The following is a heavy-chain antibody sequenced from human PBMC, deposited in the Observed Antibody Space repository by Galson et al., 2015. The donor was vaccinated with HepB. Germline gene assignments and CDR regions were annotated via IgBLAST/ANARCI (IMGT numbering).Heavy chain of an antibody. CDR1: GGTFSSYA. V-gene: IGHV1-69*10. CDR2: IIPIFGIA. Sequence: SVKVSCKASGGTFSSYAISWVRLAPGQGLEWMGGIIPIFGIASYAQKFQGRVTITADKSTSTAYMELSSLRSEDTAVYYCAKGGGGDIENPSDRYYYYSMDVWGQGTTVTVSS. D-gene: IGHD3-16*02. J-gene: IGHJ6*02. CDR3: AKGGGGDIENPSDRYYYYSMDV.